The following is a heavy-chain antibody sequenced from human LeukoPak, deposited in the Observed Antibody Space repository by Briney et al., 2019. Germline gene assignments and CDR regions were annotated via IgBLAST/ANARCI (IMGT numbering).Heavy chain of an antibody. J-gene: IGHJ4*02. CDR3: ARDPTGGYSYGIDY. CDR2: ISPSGGST. V-gene: IGHV1-46*01. D-gene: IGHD5-18*01. CDR1: GYTFTSYY. Sequence: APVKVSCKASGYTFTSYYMHWVRQAPGQGLEWMGIISPSGGSTSYAQKFQGRVTMTRDTSTSTVYMELSSLRSENTAVYYCARDPTGGYSYGIDYWGQGTLVTVSS.